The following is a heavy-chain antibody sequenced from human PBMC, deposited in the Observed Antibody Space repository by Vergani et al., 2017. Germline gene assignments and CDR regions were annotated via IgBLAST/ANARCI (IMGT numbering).Heavy chain of an antibody. CDR3: AREGGSYYYGSGSYYRGAFDI. CDR1: GGSISSSNW. J-gene: IGHJ3*02. D-gene: IGHD3-10*01. V-gene: IGHV4-4*03. CDR2: IYHSGST. Sequence: QVQLQESGPGLVKPPGTLSLTCAVSGGSISSSNWWSWVRQPPGKGLEWIGEIYHSGSTNYNPSLKSRVTISVDKSKNQFSLKLSSVTAADTAVYYCAREGGSYYYGSGSYYRGAFDIWGQGTMVTVSS.